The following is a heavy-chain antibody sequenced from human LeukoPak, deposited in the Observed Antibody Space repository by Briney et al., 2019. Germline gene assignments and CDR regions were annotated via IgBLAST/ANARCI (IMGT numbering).Heavy chain of an antibody. V-gene: IGHV4-34*01. Sequence: SSETLSLTCTVSGGSISSYYWSWIRQPPGKGLEWIGEINHSGSTNYNPSLKSRVTISVDTSKNQFSLKLSSVAAADTAVYYCARRHYYDSSGSHDYWGQGTLVTVSS. CDR3: ARRHYYDSSGSHDY. CDR1: GGSISSYY. D-gene: IGHD3-22*01. CDR2: INHSGST. J-gene: IGHJ4*02.